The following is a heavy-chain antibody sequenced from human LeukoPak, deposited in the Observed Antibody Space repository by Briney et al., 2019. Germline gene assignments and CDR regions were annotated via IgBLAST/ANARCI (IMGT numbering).Heavy chain of an antibody. CDR1: GYTFTSYY. D-gene: IGHD5-18*01. Sequence: ASVKVSCKASGYTFTSYYMHWVRQAPGQGLEWMGIINPSGGSTSYAQKFQGRVTMTRDTSTSTVYMELSSLRSDDTAVYYCARWGEQLWFVGDFDYWGQGTLVTVSS. CDR3: ARWGEQLWFVGDFDY. CDR2: INPSGGST. J-gene: IGHJ4*02. V-gene: IGHV1-46*01.